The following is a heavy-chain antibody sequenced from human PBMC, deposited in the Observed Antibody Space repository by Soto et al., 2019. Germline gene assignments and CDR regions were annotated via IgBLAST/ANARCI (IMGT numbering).Heavy chain of an antibody. CDR3: ARERSSGWYVDY. Sequence: QVQLVQSGAEVKKPGASVKVSCKASGYTFTSYDINWVRQATGQGLEWMGWMNPNSGTTGYAQKFQGRVTMTRNTSRSTAYMELSSLRSEDTAVYYCARERSSGWYVDYWGQGTLVTVSS. CDR1: GYTFTSYD. D-gene: IGHD6-19*01. V-gene: IGHV1-8*01. CDR2: MNPNSGTT. J-gene: IGHJ4*02.